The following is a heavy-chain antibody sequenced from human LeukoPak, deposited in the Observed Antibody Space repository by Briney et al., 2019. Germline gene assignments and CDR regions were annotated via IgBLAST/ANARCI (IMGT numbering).Heavy chain of an antibody. CDR2: IYYSGST. Sequence: PSETLSLTCTVSGGSISSYYWSWIRQPPGNGLEWIGYIYYSGSTYYNPSLKSRVTISVDTSKNQFSLKLSSVTAADTAVYYCARQSITMVRGVRFRWFDPWGQGTLVTVSS. J-gene: IGHJ5*02. CDR1: GGSISSYY. D-gene: IGHD3-10*01. CDR3: ARQSITMVRGVRFRWFDP. V-gene: IGHV4-30-4*01.